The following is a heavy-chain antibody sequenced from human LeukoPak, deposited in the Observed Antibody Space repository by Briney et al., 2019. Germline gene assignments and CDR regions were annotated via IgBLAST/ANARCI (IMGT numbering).Heavy chain of an antibody. CDR2: INPNSGGT. CDR1: GFTFTNFF. CDR3: ARDSPGGYYWVMGNWFDP. V-gene: IGHV1-2*02. J-gene: IGHJ5*02. D-gene: IGHD3-22*01. Sequence: ASVKVSCKASGFTFTNFFMHWVRQAPGQGLEWMGWINPNSGGTNYAQKFQGRVTMTRDTSISTAYMELSRLRSDDTAVYYCARDSPGGYYWVMGNWFDPWGQGTLVTVSS.